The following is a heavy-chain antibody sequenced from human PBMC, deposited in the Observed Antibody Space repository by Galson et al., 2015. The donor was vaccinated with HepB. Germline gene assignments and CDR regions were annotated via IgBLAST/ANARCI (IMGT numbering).Heavy chain of an antibody. D-gene: IGHD3-10*01. CDR2: ISYDGSNK. V-gene: IGHV3-30*04. CDR1: GFTFSSYA. CDR3: ARGVFGELGWFDP. Sequence: SLRLSCAASGFTFSSYAMHWVRQAPGKGLEWEAVISYDGSNKYYADSVKGRFTISRDNSKNTLYLQMNSLRAEDTAVYYCARGVFGELGWFDPWGQGTLVTVSS. J-gene: IGHJ5*02.